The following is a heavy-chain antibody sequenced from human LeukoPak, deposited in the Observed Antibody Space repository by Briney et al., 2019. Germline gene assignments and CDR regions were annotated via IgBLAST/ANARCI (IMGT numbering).Heavy chain of an antibody. CDR2: ISGSGGST. CDR1: GFTFSSYA. Sequence: GGSLRLSCAASGFTFSSYAMSWVRQAPGKGLERVSAISGSGGSTYYADSVKGRFTISRDNSKNTLYLQMNSLRAEDTAVYYCARKSTAARLDDYWGQGTLVTVSS. J-gene: IGHJ4*02. D-gene: IGHD6-13*01. V-gene: IGHV3-23*01. CDR3: ARKSTAARLDDY.